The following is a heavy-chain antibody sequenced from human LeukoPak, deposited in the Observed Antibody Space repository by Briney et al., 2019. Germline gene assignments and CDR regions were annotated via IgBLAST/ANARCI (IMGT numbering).Heavy chain of an antibody. D-gene: IGHD3-9*01. CDR1: GGSISSYY. J-gene: IGHJ3*02. Sequence: SETLSLTCTVSGGSISSYYWSWIRQPPGKGLEWIGYIYYSGSTNYNPSLKNRVTISVDTSKNQFSLKLSSVTAADTAVYYCARQQVYYDILTGYSDAFDIWGQGTMVTVSS. CDR2: IYYSGST. CDR3: ARQQVYYDILTGYSDAFDI. V-gene: IGHV4-59*08.